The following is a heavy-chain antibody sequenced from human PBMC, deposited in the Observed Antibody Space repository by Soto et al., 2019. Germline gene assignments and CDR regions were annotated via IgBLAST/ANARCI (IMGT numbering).Heavy chain of an antibody. CDR3: ARDQAVTPIVRYYGMDV. J-gene: IGHJ6*02. CDR2: ISSSGSTI. D-gene: IGHD4-4*01. V-gene: IGHV3-11*01. CDR1: GFTFSAYY. Sequence: PGGSLRLSCAASGFTFSAYYMSWVRQAPGKGLEWVSYISSSGSTIYYADSVKGRFTISRDNAKNSLYLQMNSVRAEVTAVYYGARDQAVTPIVRYYGMDVWGQGATVTVSS.